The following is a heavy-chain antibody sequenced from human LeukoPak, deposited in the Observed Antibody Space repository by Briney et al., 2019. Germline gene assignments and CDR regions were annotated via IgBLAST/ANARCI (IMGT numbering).Heavy chain of an antibody. CDR3: ARMGNAFDF. J-gene: IGHJ3*01. CDR2: IKLDVSET. CDR1: GFTFSSFW. Sequence: GGSLRLSCVVSGFTFSSFWMTWVRQAPGKGLEWVANIKLDVSETYYVESVRGRITISRDNTKNSLYLQMDSLRVEDTAVYYCARMGNAFDFWGQGTMVTVSS. V-gene: IGHV3-7*01. D-gene: IGHD7-27*01.